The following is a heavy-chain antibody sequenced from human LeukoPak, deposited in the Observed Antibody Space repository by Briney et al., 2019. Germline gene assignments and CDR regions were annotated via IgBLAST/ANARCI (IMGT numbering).Heavy chain of an antibody. CDR3: VRRSNLNRGVDWFDP. V-gene: IGHV4-59*08. J-gene: IGHJ5*02. CDR1: GGSNY. CDR2: IHYTGRT. Sequence: SETLSLTCTVSGGSNYWSWIRQPPGKGLEWIAYIHYTGRTNYNPSLNSRATISIDTSNNQLSLKVNSVTAADTAVYYCVRRSNLNRGVDWFDPWGQGTLVTVSS. D-gene: IGHD1-14*01.